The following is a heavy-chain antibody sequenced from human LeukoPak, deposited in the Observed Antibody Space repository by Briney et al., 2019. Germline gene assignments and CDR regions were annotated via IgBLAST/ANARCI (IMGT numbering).Heavy chain of an antibody. CDR2: IYYTGST. D-gene: IGHD3-9*01. V-gene: IGHV4-39*01. Sequence: SETLSLTCTVSGGSVSSTEFYWGWIRQPPGKGLQWIGNIYYTGSTYYNPSLNGRVAMSVDTSQNQFSLKMASVTAADTAVYYCARLSKGRYFDYIFDNWGQGTLVTVSS. CDR3: ARLSKGRYFDYIFDN. J-gene: IGHJ4*02. CDR1: GGSVSSTEFY.